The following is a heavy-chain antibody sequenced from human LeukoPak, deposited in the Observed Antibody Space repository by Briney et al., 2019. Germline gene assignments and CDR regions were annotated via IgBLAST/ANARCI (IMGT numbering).Heavy chain of an antibody. Sequence: SETLSLTCAIYSESFSGYFWSWIRQPPGKGLEWIGEINYSGSTNYNPSLKSRVTISVDTFKNQFSLKLSSVTAADTAVYYCARAFRMYALHNWFDPWGQGTLVTVSS. J-gene: IGHJ5*02. CDR2: INYSGST. D-gene: IGHD2-8*01. CDR1: SESFSGYF. CDR3: ARAFRMYALHNWFDP. V-gene: IGHV4-34*01.